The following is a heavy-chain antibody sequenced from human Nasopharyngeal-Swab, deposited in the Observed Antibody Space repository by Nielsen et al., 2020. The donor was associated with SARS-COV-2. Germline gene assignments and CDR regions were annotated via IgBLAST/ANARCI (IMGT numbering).Heavy chain of an antibody. CDR2: IRSKANSYAT. J-gene: IGHJ6*03. V-gene: IGHV3-73*01. D-gene: IGHD4-23*01. CDR1: GSTFSGSA. Sequence: GGSLRLSYAASGSTFSGSAMHWVRQASGKGLEWVGRIRSKANSYATAYAASVKGRFTISRDDSKNTAYLQMNSLKTEDTAVYYCTRPLGATVVTALTGYYYYMDVWGKGTTVTVSS. CDR3: TRPLGATVVTALTGYYYYMDV.